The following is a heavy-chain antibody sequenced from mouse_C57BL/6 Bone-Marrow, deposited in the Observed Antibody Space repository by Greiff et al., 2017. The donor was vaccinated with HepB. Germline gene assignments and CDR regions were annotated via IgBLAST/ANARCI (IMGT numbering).Heavy chain of an antibody. D-gene: IGHD1-1*01. V-gene: IGHV1-82*01. CDR1: GYAFSSSW. J-gene: IGHJ1*03. CDR3: ARSKEYYGSAPYFDV. Sequence: VQLQQSGPELVKPGASVKISCKASGYAFSSSWMNWVKQRPGKGLEWIGRIYPGDGDTNYNGKFKGKATLTADKSSSTAYMQLSSLTSEDSAVYFCARSKEYYGSAPYFDVWGTGTTVTVSS. CDR2: IYPGDGDT.